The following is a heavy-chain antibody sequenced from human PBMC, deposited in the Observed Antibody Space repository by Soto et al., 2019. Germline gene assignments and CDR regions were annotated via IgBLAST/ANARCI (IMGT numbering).Heavy chain of an antibody. CDR3: ARVGDHKDFDY. CDR1: GASISSYY. J-gene: IGHJ4*02. CDR2: LYTSGNT. V-gene: IGHV4-4*07. Sequence: ETLSLTCTVSGASISSYYWSWIRQPAGKGLEWIGRLYTSGNTNFNPSLKSRVTMSVDTSRNQFSLNLNSVTAADTAVYYCARVGDHKDFDYWGQGTLVTVSS. D-gene: IGHD2-21*02.